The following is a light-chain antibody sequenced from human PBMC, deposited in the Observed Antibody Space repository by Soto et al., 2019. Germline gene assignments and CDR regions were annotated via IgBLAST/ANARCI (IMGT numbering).Light chain of an antibody. Sequence: DIRMTQSPSTLSASVGDRVTITCRASESIDIWLAWYQQKQGKAAQLLIYKASSFESGVPSRMSGSGSGTEFTLTISSLQADDFAYYYYQHRKRYPRTFGQGTKVEI. CDR1: ESIDIW. CDR3: QHRKRYPRT. V-gene: IGKV1-5*03. CDR2: KAS. J-gene: IGKJ1*01.